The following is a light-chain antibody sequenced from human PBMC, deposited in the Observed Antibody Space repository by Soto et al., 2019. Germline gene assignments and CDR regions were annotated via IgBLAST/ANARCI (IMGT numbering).Light chain of an antibody. CDR3: QQYGANSPWT. Sequence: DIQMTQSPSTLSASVGDRVTINCRASQNINNWLAWYQQKPGKAPKVLIYKASSLESGVPSRFSGSGSRTDFTLTISSLQTEDFATYYCQQYGANSPWTFGQGTKVEIK. CDR2: KAS. CDR1: QNINNW. J-gene: IGKJ1*01. V-gene: IGKV1-5*03.